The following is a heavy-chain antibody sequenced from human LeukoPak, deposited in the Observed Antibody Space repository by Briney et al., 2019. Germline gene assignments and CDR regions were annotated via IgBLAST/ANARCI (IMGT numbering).Heavy chain of an antibody. D-gene: IGHD3-10*01. Sequence: SETLSLTCAVYGGSFSGYYWSWIRQPPGKGLEWIGEINHSGSTNYNPSLKSRVTISVETSKNQFSLKLSSVTAADTAVYYCARGFIDRTYYYASGSYLPNFECWGQGTLVTVS. J-gene: IGHJ4*02. CDR2: INHSGST. CDR1: GGSFSGYY. CDR3: ARGFIDRTYYYASGSYLPNFEC. V-gene: IGHV4-34*01.